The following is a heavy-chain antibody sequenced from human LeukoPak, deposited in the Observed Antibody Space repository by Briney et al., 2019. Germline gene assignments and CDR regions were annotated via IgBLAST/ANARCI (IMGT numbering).Heavy chain of an antibody. Sequence: GGSLRLSCAASVFTFSSYAMSCVRQAPGKGLECVSSISGSGGITYYADSVKVRFTISRDNSKNTLYLQMNSLRAEDTDVYYCAKDGQQLVLSNYFDYWGQGTLVTVSS. V-gene: IGHV3-23*01. D-gene: IGHD6-13*01. CDR3: AKDGQQLVLSNYFDY. J-gene: IGHJ4*02. CDR1: VFTFSSYA. CDR2: ISGSGGIT.